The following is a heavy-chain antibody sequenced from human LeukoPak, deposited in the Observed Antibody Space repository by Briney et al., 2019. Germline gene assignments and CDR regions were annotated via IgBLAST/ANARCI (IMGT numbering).Heavy chain of an antibody. D-gene: IGHD3-10*02. J-gene: IGHJ4*02. V-gene: IGHV3-7*03. CDR2: ISNGGYPT. Sequence: GGSLRLSCVASGYTCSHYWMSWVRQTPGKGLEWVASISNGGYPTYYVDSVRGRFTISRDDARNSLFLQMNGLRADDTAVYYCTRENYVPDSWGQGTLVTVSS. CDR1: GYTCSHYW. CDR3: TRENYVPDS.